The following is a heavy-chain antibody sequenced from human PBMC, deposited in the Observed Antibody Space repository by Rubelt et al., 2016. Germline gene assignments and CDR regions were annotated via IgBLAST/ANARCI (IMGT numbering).Heavy chain of an antibody. Sequence: QVQLQESGPGLVKPSETLSLTCTVSGGSISSYYWSWIRQPPGKGLECIGYIYFSGSTNYNPSLESRVTISVDTSKNQFSLRRGSGTAADTAVYYCARHGRAAARYYVWGQGTTVTVSS. CDR1: GGSISSYY. CDR3: ARHGRAAARYYV. J-gene: IGHJ6*02. CDR2: IYFSGST. V-gene: IGHV4-59*08. D-gene: IGHD6-13*01.